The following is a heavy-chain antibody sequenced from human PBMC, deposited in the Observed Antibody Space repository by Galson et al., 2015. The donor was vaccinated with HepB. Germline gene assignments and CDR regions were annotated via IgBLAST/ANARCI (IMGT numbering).Heavy chain of an antibody. CDR3: ARDGSAGPPGSRLGGYYYYYYMDV. CDR2: ISYDGSNK. D-gene: IGHD7-27*01. J-gene: IGHJ6*03. V-gene: IGHV3-30*03. CDR1: GFTFSSYG. Sequence: SLRLSCAASGFTFSSYGMHWVRQAPGKGLEWVAVISYDGSNKYYADSVKGRFTISRDNSKNTLYLQMNSLRAEDTAVYYCARDGSAGPPGSRLGGYYYYYYMDVWGKGTTVTVSS.